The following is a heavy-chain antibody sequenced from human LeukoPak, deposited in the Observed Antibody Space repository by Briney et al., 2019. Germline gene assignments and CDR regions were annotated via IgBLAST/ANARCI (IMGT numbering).Heavy chain of an antibody. CDR1: GGSISSYY. CDR3: ARADSSSWYGDQDNWFDP. D-gene: IGHD6-13*01. Sequence: SETLSLTCTVSGGSISSYYWSWIRQPPGKGLEWIGYIYYSGSTNYNPSLKGRVTISVDTSKNQFSLKLSSVTAADTAVYYCARADSSSWYGDQDNWFDPWGQGTLVTVSS. V-gene: IGHV4-59*01. J-gene: IGHJ5*02. CDR2: IYYSGST.